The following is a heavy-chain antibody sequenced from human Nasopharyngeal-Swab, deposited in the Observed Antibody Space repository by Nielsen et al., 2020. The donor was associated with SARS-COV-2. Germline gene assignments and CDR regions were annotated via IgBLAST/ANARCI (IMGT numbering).Heavy chain of an antibody. CDR1: GFTFSTYA. D-gene: IGHD5-12*01. V-gene: IGHV3-23*01. CDR3: AKDRDSDDDSDDYYHYYGMDV. CDR2: ISGSDYST. Sequence: GESLKISCAASGFTFSTYAISWVRQAPGKGLEWVSVISGSDYSTHYADSVKGRFTISRDNSKNTVSLQMNSLRVEDTAMYYCAKDRDSDDDSDDYYHYYGMDVWGQGTTVTVSS. J-gene: IGHJ6*02.